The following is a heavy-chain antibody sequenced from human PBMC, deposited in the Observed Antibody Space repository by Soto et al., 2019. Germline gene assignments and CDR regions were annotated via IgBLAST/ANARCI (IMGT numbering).Heavy chain of an antibody. V-gene: IGHV1-3*01. CDR2: INAGNGNT. CDR1: GYTFTSYA. D-gene: IGHD6-13*01. Sequence: QVQLVQSGAEVKKPGASVKVSCKASGYTFTSYAMHWVRQAPGQRLEWMGWINAGNGNTKYPQKFQGRVTVXKDXSXTTAYMELSSLRSEDTAVYYCARGRVGYSSSQLLDYWGQGTLVTVSS. J-gene: IGHJ4*02. CDR3: ARGRVGYSSSQLLDY.